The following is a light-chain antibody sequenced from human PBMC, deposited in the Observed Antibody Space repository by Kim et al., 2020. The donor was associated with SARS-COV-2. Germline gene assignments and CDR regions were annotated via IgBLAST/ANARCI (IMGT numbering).Light chain of an antibody. CDR2: DTN. CDR3: GTWDNSLNTAV. J-gene: IGLJ7*01. CDR1: NSNIGRNY. Sequence: GQKCTISCSGSNSNIGRNYISWYLQLPGTAPKLLIYDTNKRPSGIPDRFSASKSGTSATLVITGLQTGDEADYYCGTWDNSLNTAVFGRGTQLTVL. V-gene: IGLV1-51*01.